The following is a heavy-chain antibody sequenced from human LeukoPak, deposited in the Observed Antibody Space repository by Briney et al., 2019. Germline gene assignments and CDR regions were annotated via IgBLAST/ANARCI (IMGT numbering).Heavy chain of an antibody. D-gene: IGHD5-18*01. V-gene: IGHV3-53*01. CDR1: GFTVSSNY. CDR2: MYSGGST. J-gene: IGHJ6*03. Sequence: GGSLRLSCAASGFTVSSNYMSWVRQAPGTGLERVSVMYSGGSTYYADSVKGRFTISRDNSKNTLYLQLNSLRAEDTAVYYCARDQAAMAKGGAFYYYYYMDVWGKGTTVTVSS. CDR3: ARDQAAMAKGGAFYYYYYMDV.